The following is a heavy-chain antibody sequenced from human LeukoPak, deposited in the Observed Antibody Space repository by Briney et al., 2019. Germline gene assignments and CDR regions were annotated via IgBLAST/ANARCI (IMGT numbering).Heavy chain of an antibody. Sequence: GGSLRLSCAASGFSFHDYDMHWVRQAAGKGVEGVAGITWGSGRIGYADSVKGRFTDSRDNAQNSLYLQMNSLRPEDTALYYCAKDLDASGRQNDYYYYGMDVWGQGTTATVSS. CDR3: AKDLDASGRQNDYYYYGMDV. J-gene: IGHJ6*02. V-gene: IGHV3-9*01. CDR2: ITWGSGRI. CDR1: GFSFHDYD. D-gene: IGHD3-10*01.